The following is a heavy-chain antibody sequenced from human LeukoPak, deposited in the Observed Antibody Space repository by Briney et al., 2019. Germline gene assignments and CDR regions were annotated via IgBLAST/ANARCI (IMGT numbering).Heavy chain of an antibody. CDR3: ARHPHTVTGSDAFDI. CDR2: IYYSGST. D-gene: IGHD4-17*01. Sequence: KPSETLSLTCTVSGGSISSSSYYWGWIRQPPGKGLEWIGSIYYSGSTYYNPSLKSRVTISVDTSKNQFSLKLSSVTAADTAVYYCARHPHTVTGSDAFDIWGQGTMVTVSS. CDR1: GGSISSSSYY. V-gene: IGHV4-39*01. J-gene: IGHJ3*02.